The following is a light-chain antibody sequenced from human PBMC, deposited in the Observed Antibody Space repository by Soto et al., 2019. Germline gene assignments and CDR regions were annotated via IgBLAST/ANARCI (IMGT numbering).Light chain of an antibody. CDR2: EVS. CDR3: SSYTTTSSWV. J-gene: IGLJ3*02. CDR1: SSDVGAYNH. V-gene: IGLV2-14*01. Sequence: QSALTQPASVSGSPGQSITISCTGTSSDVGAYNHVSWYQQHPDKAPKLIIYEVSNRPSGVSNRFSGSKSGNTASLTISGLQAEDEADYYCSSYTTTSSWVFGGGTKLTVL.